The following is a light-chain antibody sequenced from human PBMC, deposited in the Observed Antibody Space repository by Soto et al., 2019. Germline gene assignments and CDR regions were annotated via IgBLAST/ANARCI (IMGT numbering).Light chain of an antibody. Sequence: SYELTQPPSVSVAPGQTARITCGGNNIESKSVHWYQQRPGQAPVLVIYVDSDRPSGIPHRFSASTSGNTAALTISRVEAGDEADYYCKVWDTISDHYVFGSGTKVTVL. CDR3: KVWDTISDHYV. J-gene: IGLJ1*01. CDR2: VDS. CDR1: NIESKS. V-gene: IGLV3-21*02.